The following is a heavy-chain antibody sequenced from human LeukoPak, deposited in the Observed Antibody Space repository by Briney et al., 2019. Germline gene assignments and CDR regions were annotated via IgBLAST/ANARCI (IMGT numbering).Heavy chain of an antibody. CDR2: IYHSGST. CDR3: ARGLETTSSGYYSHYFDY. D-gene: IGHD3-22*01. J-gene: IGHJ4*02. CDR1: GGSISSANW. Sequence: SGTLSLTCAVSGGSISSANWWSWVRQPPGKGLEWIGEIYHSGSTNSNPSLKSRVTISVDKSKHQFSLKLSSVTAADTAVYYCARGLETTSSGYYSHYFDYWGQGTLVTVSS. V-gene: IGHV4-4*02.